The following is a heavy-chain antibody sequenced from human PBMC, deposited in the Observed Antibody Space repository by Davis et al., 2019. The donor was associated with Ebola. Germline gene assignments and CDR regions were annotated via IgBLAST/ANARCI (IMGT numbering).Heavy chain of an antibody. J-gene: IGHJ4*02. V-gene: IGHV3-7*01. Sequence: GGSLRLSCAASGFTFDDYAMHWVRQAPGKGLEWVANIKQDGSEKYYVDSVKGRFTISRDNAKNSLYLQMNSLRAEDTAVYYCARGGYDWGQGTLVTVSS. CDR3: ARGGYD. D-gene: IGHD6-13*01. CDR1: GFTFDDYA. CDR2: IKQDGSEK.